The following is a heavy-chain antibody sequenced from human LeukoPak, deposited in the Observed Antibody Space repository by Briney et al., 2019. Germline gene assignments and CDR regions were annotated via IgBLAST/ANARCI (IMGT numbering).Heavy chain of an antibody. Sequence: GGSLRLSCAASGFTFSSYSMNWVRQAPGKGLEWVSYISSSSSTIYYADSVKGRFTISRDNAKNSLYLQMNSLIAEDTAVYYCARGATYYYDSSGYYPDYWGQGTLVTVSS. CDR2: ISSSSSTI. D-gene: IGHD3-22*01. CDR1: GFTFSSYS. J-gene: IGHJ4*02. CDR3: ARGATYYYDSSGYYPDY. V-gene: IGHV3-48*01.